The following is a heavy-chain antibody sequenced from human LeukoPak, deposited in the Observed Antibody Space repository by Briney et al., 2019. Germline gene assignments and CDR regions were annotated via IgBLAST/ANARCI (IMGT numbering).Heavy chain of an antibody. Sequence: GGPLRLSCAASGFTFSSYAMSWVRQAPGKGLEWVSAISGSGGSTYYADSVKGRFTISRDNSKNTLCLPLNSLRAEDTAVYYCAKDGYSYGDSTGYFDYWGQGTLVTVSS. J-gene: IGHJ4*02. CDR3: AKDGYSYGDSTGYFDY. CDR2: ISGSGGST. CDR1: GFTFSSYA. V-gene: IGHV3-23*01. D-gene: IGHD5-18*01.